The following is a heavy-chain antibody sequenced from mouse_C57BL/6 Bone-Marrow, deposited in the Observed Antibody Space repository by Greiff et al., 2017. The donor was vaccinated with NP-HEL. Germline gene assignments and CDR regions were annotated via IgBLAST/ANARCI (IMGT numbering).Heavy chain of an antibody. V-gene: IGHV1-64*01. CDR3: ARRKNYGMGY. Sequence: QVQLQQPGAELVKPGASVKLSCKASGYTFTSYWMHWVKQRPGQGLEWIGMIHPNRGSTNYNEKFKSKATLTVDKSSSTAYMQLSSLTSEDSAVYYCARRKNYGMGYWGQGTTLTVSS. CDR2: IHPNRGST. CDR1: GYTFTSYW. J-gene: IGHJ2*01. D-gene: IGHD1-1*01.